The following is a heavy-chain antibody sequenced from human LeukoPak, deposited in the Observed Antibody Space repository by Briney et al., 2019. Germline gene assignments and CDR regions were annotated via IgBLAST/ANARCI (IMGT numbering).Heavy chain of an antibody. D-gene: IGHD3-16*02. CDR2: ISYTGST. J-gene: IGHJ4*02. V-gene: IGHV4-59*08. Sequence: SETLSLTCTVSGGSINSDHWSWIRQPPGKGLERIGCISYTGSTHYNPSLKSRVTILVDTSKNHFSLKLSSVTAADTAVYYCASVRGLGVITPYLDYWGQGTLVTVSS. CDR3: ASVRGLGVITPYLDY. CDR1: GGSINSDH.